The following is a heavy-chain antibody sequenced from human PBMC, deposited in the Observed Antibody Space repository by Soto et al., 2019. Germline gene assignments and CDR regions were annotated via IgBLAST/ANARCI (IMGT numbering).Heavy chain of an antibody. V-gene: IGHV3-21*01. D-gene: IGHD4-4*01. CDR2: ISSSSSYI. Sequence: GGSLRLSCAASGFTFSSYSMNWVRQAPGKGLEWVSSISSSSSYIYYADSVKGRFTISRDNAKNSLYLQMNSLRAEDTAVYYCARGGLNSNYYSYYYMDVWGKGTTVTVSS. J-gene: IGHJ6*03. CDR1: GFTFSSYS. CDR3: ARGGLNSNYYSYYYMDV.